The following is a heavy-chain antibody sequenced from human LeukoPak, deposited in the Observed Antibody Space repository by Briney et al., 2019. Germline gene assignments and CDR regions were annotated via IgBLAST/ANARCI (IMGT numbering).Heavy chain of an antibody. J-gene: IGHJ5*02. CDR1: GFTFRNAW. D-gene: IGHD6-6*01. V-gene: IGHV3-15*01. CDR3: ATGRTSSSKDWFDP. CDR2: IKSKADDATT. Sequence: GGSLRLSCVASGFTFRNAWMTWVRQAPGKGLEWVGRIKSKADDATTDYNTAVKGRFTISRDDSENTLYLQMSSLKSEDTAVYYCATGRTSSSKDWFDPWGQGTLVTVSS.